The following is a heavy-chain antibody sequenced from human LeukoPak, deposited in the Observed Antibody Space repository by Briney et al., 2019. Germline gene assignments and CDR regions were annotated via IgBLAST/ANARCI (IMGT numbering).Heavy chain of an antibody. J-gene: IGHJ1*01. CDR1: GGSISSSSYY. CDR3: ARSRMMIYYYDSSGSQGGYFQH. D-gene: IGHD3-22*01. V-gene: IGHV4-39*07. Sequence: SETLSLTCTVSGGSISSSSYYWGWIRQPPGKGLEWIGSIYYSGSTYYNPSLKSRVTISVDTSKNQFSLKLSSVTAADTAVYYCARSRMMIYYYDSSGSQGGYFQHWGQGTLVTVSS. CDR2: IYYSGST.